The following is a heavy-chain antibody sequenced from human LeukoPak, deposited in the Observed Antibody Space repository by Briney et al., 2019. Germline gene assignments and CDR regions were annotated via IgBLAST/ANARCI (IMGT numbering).Heavy chain of an antibody. V-gene: IGHV4-59*01. CDR3: ARDNGIAVAGPRFDY. J-gene: IGHJ4*02. CDR2: IYYSGST. CDR1: GGSISSYY. D-gene: IGHD6-19*01. Sequence: SETLSLTCTVSGGSISSYYLSWIRQPPGKGLEWIGYIYYSGSTNYNPSLKNRVTISVNTSNNQFSLKLSSVTAADTAVYYCARDNGIAVAGPRFDYWGQGTLVTVSS.